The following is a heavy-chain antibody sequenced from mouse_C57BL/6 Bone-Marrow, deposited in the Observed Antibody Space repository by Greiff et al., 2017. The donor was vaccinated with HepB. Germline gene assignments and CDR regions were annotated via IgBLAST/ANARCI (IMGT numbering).Heavy chain of an antibody. Sequence: QVQLQQPGAELVKPGASVKLSCKASGYTFTSYWMHWVKQRPGRGLEWIGRIDPNSGGTKYNEKFKSKATLTVDKPSSTAYMQLSSLTSEDSAAYYCARSPSYYGSSYPLYAMDYWGQGTSVTVSS. J-gene: IGHJ4*01. CDR1: GYTFTSYW. CDR2: IDPNSGGT. CDR3: ARSPSYYGSSYPLYAMDY. V-gene: IGHV1-72*01. D-gene: IGHD1-1*01.